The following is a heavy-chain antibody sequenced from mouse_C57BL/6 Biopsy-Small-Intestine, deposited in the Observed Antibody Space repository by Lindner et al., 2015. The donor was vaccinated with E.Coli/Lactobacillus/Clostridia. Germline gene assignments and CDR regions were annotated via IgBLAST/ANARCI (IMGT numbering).Heavy chain of an antibody. CDR1: GYTFTDYN. D-gene: IGHD2-2*01. V-gene: IGHV1-18*01. Sequence: VQLQESGPELVKPGASVKIPCKASGYTFTDYNMDWVKQSHGKSLEWIGDINPNNGGTIYNQKFKGKATLTVDKSSSTAYMELRSLTSEDTAVYYCARGRALSTMVTTGYFDYWGQGTTLTVSS. J-gene: IGHJ2*01. CDR2: INPNNGGT. CDR3: ARGRALSTMVTTGYFDY.